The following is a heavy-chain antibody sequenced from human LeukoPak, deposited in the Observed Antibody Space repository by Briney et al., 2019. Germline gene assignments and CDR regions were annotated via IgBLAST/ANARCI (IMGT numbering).Heavy chain of an antibody. CDR3: AKDERYYDSSGRLDY. CDR2: ISWNSGSI. D-gene: IGHD3-22*01. Sequence: GGSLRLSCAASGFTFSSYAMSWVRQAPGKGLEWVSGISWNSGSIGYADSVKGRFTISRDNAKNSLYLQMNSLRAEDTALYYCAKDERYYDSSGRLDYWGQGTLVTVSS. J-gene: IGHJ4*02. CDR1: GFTFSSYA. V-gene: IGHV3-9*01.